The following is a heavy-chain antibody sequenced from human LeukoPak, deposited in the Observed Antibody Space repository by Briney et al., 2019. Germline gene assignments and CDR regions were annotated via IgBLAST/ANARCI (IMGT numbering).Heavy chain of an antibody. V-gene: IGHV4-4*09. D-gene: IGHD2-2*01. J-gene: IGHJ4*02. CDR3: ARTYSTSSNFDY. Sequence: SETLSLTCTVSGGSISRYYWSWIRQPPGKGLEWIGYIYSSWSTNYNPSLKSLVTISVDTSKEQFSLKLSSVTAADTALYYCARTYSTSSNFDYWGQGTLVTVSS. CDR1: GGSISRYY. CDR2: IYSSWST.